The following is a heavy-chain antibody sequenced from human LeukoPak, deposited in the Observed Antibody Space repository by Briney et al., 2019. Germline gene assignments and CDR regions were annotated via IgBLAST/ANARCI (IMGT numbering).Heavy chain of an antibody. D-gene: IGHD1-26*01. CDR1: GFTFSSYA. CDR3: AKGGSGSYRLLDYFDY. Sequence: PGGSLRLSCAASGFTFSSYAMSWVRQAPGKGLEWVSAISGSGGSTYYADSVKGRFTISRDNSKNTLYLQMNSLRAEDTAVYYCAKGGSGSYRLLDYFDYWGQGTLVTVSS. J-gene: IGHJ4*02. CDR2: ISGSGGST. V-gene: IGHV3-23*01.